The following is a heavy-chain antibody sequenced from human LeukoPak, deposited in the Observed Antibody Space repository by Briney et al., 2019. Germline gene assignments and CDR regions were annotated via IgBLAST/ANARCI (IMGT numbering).Heavy chain of an antibody. V-gene: IGHV4-34*01. D-gene: IGHD6-19*01. J-gene: IGHJ3*02. CDR2: INHSGST. Sequence: SETLSLTCAVYGGSFSGYYWSWIRQPPGKGLEWIGEINHSGSTNYNPSLKSRVTISVDTSKNQFSLKLSSVTAADTAVYYCATYSSGWYSDAFDIWGQGTMVTVSS. CDR1: GGSFSGYY. CDR3: ATYSSGWYSDAFDI.